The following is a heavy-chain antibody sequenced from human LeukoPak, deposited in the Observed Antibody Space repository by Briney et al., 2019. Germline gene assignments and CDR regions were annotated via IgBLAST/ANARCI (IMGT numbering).Heavy chain of an antibody. CDR1: GSSFSTYW. D-gene: IGHD3-10*01. CDR2: IKQDGSEN. Sequence: PGGSLRLSCVASGSSFSTYWMSWVRQAPGKGLEWVANIKQDGSENYYVDSVKGRFTISRDNAKNSVYLQMNRLRVEDTAVYYCAKGLWFGESEYFQHWGQGTLVTVSS. V-gene: IGHV3-7*01. CDR3: AKGLWFGESEYFQH. J-gene: IGHJ1*01.